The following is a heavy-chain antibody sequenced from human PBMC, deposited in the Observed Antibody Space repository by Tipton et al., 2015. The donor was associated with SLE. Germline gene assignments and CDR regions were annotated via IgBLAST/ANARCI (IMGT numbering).Heavy chain of an antibody. CDR2: FYYSGST. CDR1: GGSISSSSHY. D-gene: IGHD3-16*01. Sequence: TLSLTCTVSGGSISSSSHYWGWIRQPPGKGLEWIGCFYYSGSTYYNPSLKSRVTMFVDTSKDQFSVKLSSVTAADTAVYYCARGRLVLDYWGQGTLVTVSS. V-gene: IGHV4-39*01. J-gene: IGHJ4*02. CDR3: ARGRLVLDY.